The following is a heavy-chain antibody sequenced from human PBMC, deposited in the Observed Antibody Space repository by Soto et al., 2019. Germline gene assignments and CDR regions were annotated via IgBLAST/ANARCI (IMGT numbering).Heavy chain of an antibody. Sequence: EEQLLESGGGLVQPGGSLRLSCVVSGFTFSSYAVTWVRQAPGKGLEWVSAISGSGGSTYYADSVTGRFTISRDHSKDTLYLQMNSLRAEDTAVYYCAKETSSGSYGVYYGMDVWGQGTTVTVSS. D-gene: IGHD1-26*01. CDR1: GFTFSSYA. CDR3: AKETSSGSYGVYYGMDV. CDR2: ISGSGGST. J-gene: IGHJ6*02. V-gene: IGHV3-23*01.